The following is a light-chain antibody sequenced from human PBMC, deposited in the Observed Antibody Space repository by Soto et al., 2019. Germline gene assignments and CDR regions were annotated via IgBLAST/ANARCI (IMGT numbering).Light chain of an antibody. J-gene: IGKJ1*01. CDR3: QHYNSYSEA. CDR2: KAS. CDR1: QTISSW. Sequence: DIQMTQSPSFLSASVGDRVTITYRASQTISSWLAWYQQKPGKAPKLLIYKASTLKSGVPSRFSGSGSGTEFTLTISSLQPDDFATYYCQHYNSYSEAFGQGTKVDIK. V-gene: IGKV1-5*03.